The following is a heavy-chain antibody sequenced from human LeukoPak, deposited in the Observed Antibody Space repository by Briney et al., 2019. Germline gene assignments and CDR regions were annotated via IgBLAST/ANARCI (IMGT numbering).Heavy chain of an antibody. D-gene: IGHD3-16*01. CDR2: IKHDESEK. Sequence: GGSLRLSCAASGFSFNSDWMDWVRQAPGKGLEWVANIKHDESEKNYLDSVKGRFTISRDNAQNPLYLQMNGLRVEDTAVYYCTRRLDDWGQGTLVTVSS. CDR1: GFSFNSDW. CDR3: TRRLDD. V-gene: IGHV3-7*01. J-gene: IGHJ4*02.